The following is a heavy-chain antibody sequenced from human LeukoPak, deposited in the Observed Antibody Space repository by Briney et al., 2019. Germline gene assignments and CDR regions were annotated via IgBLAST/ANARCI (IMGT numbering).Heavy chain of an antibody. D-gene: IGHD1-26*01. J-gene: IGHJ4*02. CDR2: ISGSGGST. Sequence: PGGSLRLSCAASGFTFSSYAMSWVRQAPGKGLEWVSAISGSGGSTYYADSVKGRFTISRDNSKNTLYLQMNSLRAEDTAVYYCAKKPWEYSGSYVDYWGQGTLVTVSS. CDR1: GFTFSSYA. V-gene: IGHV3-23*01. CDR3: AKKPWEYSGSYVDY.